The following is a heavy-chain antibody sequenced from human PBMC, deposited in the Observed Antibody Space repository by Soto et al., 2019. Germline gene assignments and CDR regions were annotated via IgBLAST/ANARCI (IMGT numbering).Heavy chain of an antibody. Sequence: QAQLVQSGAEVKKPGASVKVSCKASGYTFTSYGISWVRQAPGQGLEWMGWISAYNGNTNYAQKVQDRVTMTTDTPTSTDYMELTSLRSDDTAAYYGARGGQAIFGVVREDYWGQGTLVIVSS. CDR1: GYTFTSYG. CDR2: ISAYNGNT. J-gene: IGHJ4*02. D-gene: IGHD3-3*01. CDR3: ARGGQAIFGVVREDY. V-gene: IGHV1-18*01.